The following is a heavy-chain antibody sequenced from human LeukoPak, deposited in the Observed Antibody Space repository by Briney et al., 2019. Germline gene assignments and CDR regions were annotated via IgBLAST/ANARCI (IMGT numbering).Heavy chain of an antibody. CDR3: ASNCSGGSCYGAFDI. CDR1: GFTFSGNC. D-gene: IGHD2-15*01. CDR2: INSDGSNT. V-gene: IGHV3-74*01. J-gene: IGHJ3*02. Sequence: PGGSLRLSCVASGFTFSGNCMHWVRQAPGKGLVWVSRINSDGSNTSYADSVKGRFTISRDNAKNTLYLQMNSLRAEDTAVYYCASNCSGGSCYGAFDIWGQGTMVTVSS.